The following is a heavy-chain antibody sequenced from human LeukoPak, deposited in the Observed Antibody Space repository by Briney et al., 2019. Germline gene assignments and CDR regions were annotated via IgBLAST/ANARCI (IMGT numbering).Heavy chain of an antibody. CDR2: IYPGDSDT. CDR3: ARRIAATGRGYFDY. J-gene: IGHJ4*02. V-gene: IGHV5-51*01. D-gene: IGHD6-13*01. CDR1: GYSFTNYW. Sequence: GESLKISCQVSGYSFTNYWIGWVRQMPGKGLEWMGIIYPGDSDTRYSTSFQGQVTISADKSISTAYLQWSSLKASDTAMYYCARRIAATGRGYFDYWGQGTLVTVSS.